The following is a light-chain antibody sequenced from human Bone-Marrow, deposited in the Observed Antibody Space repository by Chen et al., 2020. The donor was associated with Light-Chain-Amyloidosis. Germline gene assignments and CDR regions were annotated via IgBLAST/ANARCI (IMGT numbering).Light chain of an antibody. J-gene: IGLJ2*01. CDR1: SSNIGSNY. V-gene: IGLV1-47*01. CDR3: AAWDDSLRKV. CDR2: RNN. Sequence: QSVLTQPPSASGTPGQTVSISCSGSSSNIGSNYVYWYQHLPGTAPKLRIYRNNQRPSGVPDRCSGSKSGTSASLAISGLRSEDEADYYCAAWDDSLRKVFGGGTKLTVL.